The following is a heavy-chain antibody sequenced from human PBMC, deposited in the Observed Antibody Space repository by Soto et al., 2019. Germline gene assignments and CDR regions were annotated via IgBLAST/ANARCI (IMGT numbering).Heavy chain of an antibody. Sequence: QVQLVESGGGVVQPGRALRLSCAASGFTFSSYPMHWVRQAPGKGLEWVAVISYDGTNKYYADSVKGRFTISRDNSKNTLYLQMNSLRPEDTAVYFCAGSSAWYSDTAMGPYYYYGMDVWGQGTTVTVSS. J-gene: IGHJ6*02. CDR2: ISYDGTNK. CDR3: AGSSAWYSDTAMGPYYYYGMDV. D-gene: IGHD5-18*01. V-gene: IGHV3-30-3*01. CDR1: GFTFSSYP.